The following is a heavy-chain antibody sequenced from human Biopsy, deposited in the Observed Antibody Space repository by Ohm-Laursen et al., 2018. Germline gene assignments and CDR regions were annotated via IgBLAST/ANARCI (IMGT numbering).Heavy chain of an antibody. V-gene: IGHV1-46*01. J-gene: IGHJ4*02. CDR1: GYSFTSYY. CDR3: ARNTGWYGDLYYFDY. D-gene: IGHD6-19*01. Sequence: ASVKVSCKASGYSFTSYYMHWVRQAPGQGLEWMGMINPSGSTTSYPQIFQGRVTMTRDTSKSTVYMELSSLRSADTAVSFCARNTGWYGDLYYFDYWGQGTLVTVSS. CDR2: INPSGSTT.